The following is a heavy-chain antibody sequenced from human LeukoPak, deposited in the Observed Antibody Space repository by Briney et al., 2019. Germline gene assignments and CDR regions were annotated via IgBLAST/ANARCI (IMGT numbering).Heavy chain of an antibody. J-gene: IGHJ5*02. CDR3: ARDRTTVTTSDWFDP. D-gene: IGHD4-17*01. V-gene: IGHV3-21*01. CDR1: GFTFSSYS. Sequence: PGGSLRLSCAASGFTFSSYSMNWVRQAPGKGLEWVSSISSSSSYIYYADSVKGRFTISRDNAKNSLYLQMNSLRAEDTAVYYCARDRTTVTTSDWFDPWGQGTLVTVSS. CDR2: ISSSSSYI.